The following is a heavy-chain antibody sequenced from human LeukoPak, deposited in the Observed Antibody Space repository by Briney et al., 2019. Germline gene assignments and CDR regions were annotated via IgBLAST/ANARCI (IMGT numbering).Heavy chain of an antibody. CDR1: GYTFTGYY. Sequence: SVKVSCKASGYTFTGYYMHWERQAPGQGLEWMGGIIPIFGTANYAQKFQGRVTITADESTSTAYMELSSLRSEDTAVYYCASSQYYYDSSGYYYLAFDIWGQGTMVTVSS. CDR2: IIPIFGTA. J-gene: IGHJ3*02. D-gene: IGHD3-22*01. V-gene: IGHV1-69*13. CDR3: ASSQYYYDSSGYYYLAFDI.